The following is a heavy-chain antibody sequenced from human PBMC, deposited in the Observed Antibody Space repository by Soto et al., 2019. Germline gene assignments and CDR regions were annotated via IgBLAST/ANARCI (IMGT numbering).Heavy chain of an antibody. Sequence: EVQVVESGGGLVKPGGSLRLSCSFTFSMYSMNWVRQAPGKGLEWVASISSGGTYIKYADSVQGQFTISRDNAKNSVSLQMNSLRVEDTAVYFCTRDEGGSYDSWFHPWGQGTLVTVSS. CDR2: ISSGGTYI. D-gene: IGHD1-26*01. CDR1: FTFSMYS. J-gene: IGHJ5*02. V-gene: IGHV3-21*01. CDR3: TRDEGGSYDSWFHP.